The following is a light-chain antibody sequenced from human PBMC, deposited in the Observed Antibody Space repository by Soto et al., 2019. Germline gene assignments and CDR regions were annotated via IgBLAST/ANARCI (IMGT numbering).Light chain of an antibody. J-gene: IGKJ3*01. Sequence: DIMMTQSPSSLSASIGDRVTMTCRASQSISTFLNWYRQRPGKAPELLIYSASILQTGVPARFSGSATGTDFTLIISSLHLEDVGTYFCQQSYSTPHFTFGPGTKVALK. V-gene: IGKV1-39*01. CDR3: QQSYSTPHFT. CDR2: SAS. CDR1: QSISTF.